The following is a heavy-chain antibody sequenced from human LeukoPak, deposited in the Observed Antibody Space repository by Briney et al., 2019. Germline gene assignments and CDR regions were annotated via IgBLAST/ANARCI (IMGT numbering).Heavy chain of an antibody. CDR3: AKDRGYRAAAGRALDY. Sequence: PGGSLRLSCAASGFTISSYGMHWVRQAPGKGLEWVAVISYDGSNKYYADSVKGRFTISRDNSKNTLYLQMNSLRAEDTAVYYCAKDRGYRAAAGRALDYWGQGTLVTVSS. D-gene: IGHD6-13*01. V-gene: IGHV3-30*18. CDR2: ISYDGSNK. J-gene: IGHJ4*02. CDR1: GFTISSYG.